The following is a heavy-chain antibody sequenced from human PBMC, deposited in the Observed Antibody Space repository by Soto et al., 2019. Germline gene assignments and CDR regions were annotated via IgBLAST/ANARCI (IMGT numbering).Heavy chain of an antibody. D-gene: IGHD3-3*01. CDR1: GFTFSSYA. V-gene: IGHV3-23*01. CDR2: ISGSGGST. Sequence: GGSLRLSCAASGFTFSSYAMSWIRQAPGKGLGWVSAISGSGGSTYYADSVKGRFTISRDNSKNTLYLQMNSLRAEDTAVYYCAKWRDYDFWSGYFDYWGQGTLVTV. J-gene: IGHJ4*02. CDR3: AKWRDYDFWSGYFDY.